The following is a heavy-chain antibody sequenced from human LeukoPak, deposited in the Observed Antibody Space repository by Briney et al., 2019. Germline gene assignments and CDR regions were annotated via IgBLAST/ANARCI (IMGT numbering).Heavy chain of an antibody. J-gene: IGHJ4*02. CDR2: ISYTGST. CDR3: GRHRPNSSGYYPFDY. Sequence: SETLSLTCTVSGGSISSSSFDWGWVRQPPGMGLEWIGSISYTGSTFYDPSPKSRLTISVDTSKNHFSLKFTAVTAADTALYCCGRHRPNSSGYYPFDYWGQGTLVTVSS. D-gene: IGHD3-22*01. V-gene: IGHV4-39*01. CDR1: GGSISSSSFD.